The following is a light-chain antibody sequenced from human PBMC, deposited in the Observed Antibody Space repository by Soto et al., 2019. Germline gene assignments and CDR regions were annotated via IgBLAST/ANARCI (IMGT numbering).Light chain of an antibody. CDR2: DAS. CDR3: QQYSTDPFT. Sequence: DIQMTQSPSTLSASVGDRVTLTCRASHSITNWLAWFQQKPGKAPKLLIYDASNLESGVPSRFSGSGSGTEFTLSISSLQPDDFGTYYCQQYSTDPFTFGPGTIVDLK. J-gene: IGKJ3*01. V-gene: IGKV1-5*01. CDR1: HSITNW.